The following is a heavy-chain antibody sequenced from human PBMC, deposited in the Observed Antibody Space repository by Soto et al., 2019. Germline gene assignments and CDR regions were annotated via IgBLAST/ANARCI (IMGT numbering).Heavy chain of an antibody. CDR2: ISDSGGT. J-gene: IGHJ4*02. CDR3: ARSHPIVGATNVVFGLDY. D-gene: IGHD1-26*01. V-gene: IGHV3-23*01. Sequence: GGSLRLSCAASGFTFSNSAMSWVRQAPGKGLDWVSSISDSGGTNYAQKFQGWVTMTRDTSISTAYMELSRLRSDDTAVYYCARSHPIVGATNVVFGLDYWGQGTLVTVSS. CDR1: GFTFSNSA.